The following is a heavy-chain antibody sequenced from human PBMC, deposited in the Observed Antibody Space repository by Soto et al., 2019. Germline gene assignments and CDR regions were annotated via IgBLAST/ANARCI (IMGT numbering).Heavy chain of an antibody. D-gene: IGHD2-2*01. CDR3: AREYSLAVPAPGY. V-gene: IGHV3-30-3*01. Sequence: GGSLRLSCAASGFTFSTYAMHWVRQAPGKGLEWVAVISNDGSNKHYEDSVKGRFTISRDNSKNTLYLQMSSLRGEDTAVYYCAREYSLAVPAPGYWGQGTLVTVS. CDR2: ISNDGSNK. J-gene: IGHJ4*02. CDR1: GFTFSTYA.